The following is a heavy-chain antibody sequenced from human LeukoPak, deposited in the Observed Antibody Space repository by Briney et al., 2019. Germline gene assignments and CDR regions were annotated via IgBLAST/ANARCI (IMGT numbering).Heavy chain of an antibody. Sequence: SETLSLTRVVYGGSFSGHYWSWIRQPAGKGLEWIGEINHSGSVNYNPSLKSRVTVSVDTSKNQFSLKLNSVAAADTAVYYCAFTTGSYYLDSWGQGTLVTVSS. V-gene: IGHV4-34*01. CDR2: INHSGSV. J-gene: IGHJ4*02. CDR1: GGSFSGHY. D-gene: IGHD1-26*01. CDR3: AFTTGSYYLDS.